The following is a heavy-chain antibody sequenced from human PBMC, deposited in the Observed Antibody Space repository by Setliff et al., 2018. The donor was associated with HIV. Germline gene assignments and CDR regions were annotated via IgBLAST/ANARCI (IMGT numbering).Heavy chain of an antibody. D-gene: IGHD3-10*01. CDR1: GGSVSSGGYY. V-gene: IGHV4-61*08. J-gene: IGHJ3*01. CDR2: IYSGGST. CDR3: ARVRSYGSAYDAFDV. Sequence: PSETLSLTCSVSGGSVSSGGYYWSWIRQPPGTGLEWLGCIYSGGSTNYNPSLESRVTIALDTSKNQFSLRLTSVTAADTAVYYCARVRSYGSAYDAFDVWGPGTMVTVS.